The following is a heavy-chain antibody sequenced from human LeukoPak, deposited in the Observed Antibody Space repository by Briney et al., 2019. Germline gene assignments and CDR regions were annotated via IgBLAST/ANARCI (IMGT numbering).Heavy chain of an antibody. J-gene: IGHJ4*02. CDR3: ARDQYYYDSSGYLFNY. CDR1: GYSISSGYY. Sequence: PSETLSLTCTVSGYSISSGYYWGWIRQPPGQGLEWIGSIYHSGSTYYNPSLKSRVTISVDTSKNQFSLKLSSVTAADTAVYYCARDQYYYDSSGYLFNYWGQGTLVTVSS. D-gene: IGHD3-22*01. V-gene: IGHV4-38-2*02. CDR2: IYHSGST.